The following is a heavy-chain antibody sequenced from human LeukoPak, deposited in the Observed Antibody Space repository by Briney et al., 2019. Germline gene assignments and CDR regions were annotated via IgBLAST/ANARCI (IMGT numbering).Heavy chain of an antibody. D-gene: IGHD3-10*01. CDR2: IYYSGST. CDR1: GGSISSYY. Sequence: PSETLSLTCTVSGGSISSYYWSWIRQPPGKGLEWIGYIYYSGSTSYNPSLKSRVTRSVDTSKNQFSLKLSSVTAADTAVYYCMSGGSRRALIHYWGQGILVTVSS. V-gene: IGHV4-59*04. J-gene: IGHJ4*02. CDR3: MSGGSRRALIHY.